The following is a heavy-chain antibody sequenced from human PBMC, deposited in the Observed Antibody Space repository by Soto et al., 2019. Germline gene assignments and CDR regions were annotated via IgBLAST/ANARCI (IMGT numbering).Heavy chain of an antibody. V-gene: IGHV4-4*02. Sequence: SETLSLTCAVSVGSFTSNNWWTWVRQPPGQGLEWIGEIYRTGSTNYNPSLKSRVTISLDKSENQFSLKVTSLTAADTAVYYCASRDPGTSVDYWGQGTLVTVSS. CDR2: IYRTGST. CDR3: ASRDPGTSVDY. CDR1: VGSFTSNNW. J-gene: IGHJ4*02. D-gene: IGHD1-7*01.